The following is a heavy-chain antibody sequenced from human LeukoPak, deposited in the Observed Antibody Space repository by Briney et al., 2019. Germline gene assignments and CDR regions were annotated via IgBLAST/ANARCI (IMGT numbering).Heavy chain of an antibody. J-gene: IGHJ3*02. V-gene: IGHV1-2*02. Sequence: ASVKVSCKASGYTFTGYYMHWVRQAPGQGLEWMGWINPNSGGTNYAQKFQGRVTMTRDTSTSTVYMELSSLRSEDTAVYYCAREPDFWSGYGAFDIWGQGTMVTVSS. CDR1: GYTFTGYY. CDR2: INPNSGGT. D-gene: IGHD3-3*01. CDR3: AREPDFWSGYGAFDI.